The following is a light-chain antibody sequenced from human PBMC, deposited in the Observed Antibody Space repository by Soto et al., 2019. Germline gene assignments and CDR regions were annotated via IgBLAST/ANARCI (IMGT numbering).Light chain of an antibody. CDR3: MQGTHWPWT. V-gene: IGKV2-30*02. CDR2: RAS. J-gene: IGKJ1*01. Sequence: DVEMTQSPLSLPVSLGQPASISCRSSQSLVHSDGNTYLNWFQQRPGQSPRRLISRASNRDSGVPDRFSGSGSGTDFTLKFSRVEAEDVAAYYCMQGTHWPWTLGQGTKVEIK. CDR1: QSLVHSDGNTY.